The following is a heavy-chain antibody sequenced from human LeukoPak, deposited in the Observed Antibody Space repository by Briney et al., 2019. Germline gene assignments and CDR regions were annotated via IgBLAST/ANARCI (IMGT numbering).Heavy chain of an antibody. D-gene: IGHD3-3*01. J-gene: IGHJ4*02. V-gene: IGHV1-69*05. CDR3: ARDKGLGRFLEWLSFDY. Sequence: SVKVSCKASGGTFSSYAISWVRQAPGQGLEWMGGIIPIFGTANYAQKFQGRVTITTDESTSTAYMELSSLRSEDTAVYYCARDKGLGRFLEWLSFDYWGQGTLVTVSS. CDR1: GGTFSSYA. CDR2: IIPIFGTA.